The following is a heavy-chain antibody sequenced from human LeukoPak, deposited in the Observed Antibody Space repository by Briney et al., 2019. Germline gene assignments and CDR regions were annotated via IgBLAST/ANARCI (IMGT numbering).Heavy chain of an antibody. J-gene: IGHJ4*02. CDR2: INHSGGT. CDR3: ARARATRNWGSYRMNFDY. V-gene: IGHV4-34*01. CDR1: GGSFSGYY. Sequence: SETLSLTCAVYGGSFSGYYWSWIRQPPGKGLEWIGEINHSGGTNYNPSLKSRVTISVDTSKNQFSLKLSSVTAADTAVYYCARARATRNWGSYRMNFDYWGQGTLVTVSS. D-gene: IGHD3-16*02.